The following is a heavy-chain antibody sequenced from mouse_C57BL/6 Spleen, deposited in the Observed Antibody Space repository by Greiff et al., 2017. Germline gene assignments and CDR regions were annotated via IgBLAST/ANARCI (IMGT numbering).Heavy chain of an antibody. Sequence: QVQLQQSGAELVRPGSSVKLSCKASGYTFTSYWMHWVKQRPIQGLEWIGNIDPSDSDTHYTQKFKGKATLTVDTSSSTAYMELHSLTSEDSAVLSCARSQGYGGEGYYFDYWGQGTTLTVSS. CDR2: IDPSDSDT. V-gene: IGHV1-52*01. CDR1: GYTFTSYW. CDR3: ARSQGYGGEGYYFDY. J-gene: IGHJ2*01. D-gene: IGHD2-2*01.